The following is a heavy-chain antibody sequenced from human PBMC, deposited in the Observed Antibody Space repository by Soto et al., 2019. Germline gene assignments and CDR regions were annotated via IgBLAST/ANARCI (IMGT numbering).Heavy chain of an antibody. D-gene: IGHD3-3*02. CDR3: ARHSLALRKNNWFDP. CDR2: IFYLGSS. CDR1: GDSIISSDFY. V-gene: IGHV4-39*01. J-gene: IGHJ5*02. Sequence: SETLSLTCTVSGDSIISSDFYWGCFRQPPGKGLEWIGSIFYLGSSYYNPSLKSRVTMSVDTSKNQFSLRLRSVTAADTALYFCARHSLALRKNNWFDPWGQGIMVTVSS.